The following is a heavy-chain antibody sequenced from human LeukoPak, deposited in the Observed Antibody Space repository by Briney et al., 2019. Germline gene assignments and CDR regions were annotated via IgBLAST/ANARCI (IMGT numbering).Heavy chain of an antibody. CDR2: IYTSGST. CDR1: GGSISSYY. CDR3: ARDLIAVAPYYFDY. Sequence: SETLSLTCTVSGGSISSYYWSWIRQPPGKGLEWIGYIYTSGSTNYNPSLKSRVTMSVDTSKNQFSLKLSSVTAADTAVYYCARDLIAVAPYYFDYWGQGTLVTVSS. D-gene: IGHD6-19*01. J-gene: IGHJ4*02. V-gene: IGHV4-4*08.